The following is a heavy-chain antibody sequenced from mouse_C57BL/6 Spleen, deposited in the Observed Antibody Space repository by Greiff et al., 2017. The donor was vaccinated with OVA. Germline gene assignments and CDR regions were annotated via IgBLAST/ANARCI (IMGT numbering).Heavy chain of an antibody. CDR1: GYTFTSYW. CDR2: IDPSDSET. V-gene: IGHV1-52*01. D-gene: IGHD2-10*01. CDR3: ARSYYGNYFDY. Sequence: QVQLQQPGAALVRPGSSVKLSCKASGYTFTSYWMHWVKQRPIQGLEWIGNIDPSDSETHYNQKFKDKATLTVDKSSSTAYMQLSSLTSEDSAVYYCARSYYGNYFDYWGQGTTLTVSS. J-gene: IGHJ2*01.